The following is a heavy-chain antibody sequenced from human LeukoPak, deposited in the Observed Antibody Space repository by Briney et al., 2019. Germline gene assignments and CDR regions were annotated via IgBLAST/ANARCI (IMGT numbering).Heavy chain of an antibody. CDR2: MYYSGST. V-gene: IGHV4-59*01. CDR3: ARGIIVGATWGENYNCFDP. CDR1: GHSISSYY. Sequence: SQTLSLTCTVSGHSISSYYWSWVRQPPGKGLEWNGYMYYSGSTNYNPSLKSRVTISVDTSKNQFSLKLSSVTAADTAVYYCARGIIVGATWGENYNCFDPWGQGTLVTVSS. J-gene: IGHJ5*02. D-gene: IGHD1-26*01.